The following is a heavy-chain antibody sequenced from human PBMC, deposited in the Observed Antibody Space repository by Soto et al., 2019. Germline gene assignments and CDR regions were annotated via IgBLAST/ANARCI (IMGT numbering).Heavy chain of an antibody. J-gene: IGHJ6*02. V-gene: IGHV1-3*01. CDR2: INAGNGNT. CDR3: ARAGGSGSYYGWHYYYYGMDV. CDR1: GYTFTSYA. Sequence: VASVKVSCKASGYTFTSYAMHWVRQAPGQRLEWMGWINAGNGNTKYSQKFQGRVTITRDTSASTAYMELSSLRSEDTAVYYCARAGGSGSYYGWHYYYYGMDVWGQGTTVTVSS. D-gene: IGHD1-26*01.